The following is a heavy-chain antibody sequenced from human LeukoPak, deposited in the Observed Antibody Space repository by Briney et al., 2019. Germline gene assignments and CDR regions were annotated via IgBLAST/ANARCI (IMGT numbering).Heavy chain of an antibody. D-gene: IGHD6-13*01. V-gene: IGHV1-69*06. CDR3: ARGHRSSWYFYYFDY. Sequence: SVKVSCKASGGTFSSYAISWVRQVPGQGLEWMGGIIPIFGTANYAQKFQGRVTITADKSTSTAYMELSSLRSEDTAVYYCARGHRSSWYFYYFDYWGQGTLVTVSS. CDR1: GGTFSSYA. J-gene: IGHJ4*02. CDR2: IIPIFGTA.